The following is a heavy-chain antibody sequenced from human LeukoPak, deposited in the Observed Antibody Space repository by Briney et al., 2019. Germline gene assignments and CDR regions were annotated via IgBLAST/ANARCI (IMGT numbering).Heavy chain of an antibody. V-gene: IGHV4-59*12. Sequence: SETLSLTCTVSGGSISSYYWSWIRQPPGKGLEWIGYIYYSGSTNYNPSLKSRVTISVDTSKNQFSLKLTSVTAADTAVYYCAREGGPYRPLDYSGQGTLVTVSS. CDR2: IYYSGST. CDR3: AREGGPYRPLDY. J-gene: IGHJ4*02. CDR1: GGSISSYY.